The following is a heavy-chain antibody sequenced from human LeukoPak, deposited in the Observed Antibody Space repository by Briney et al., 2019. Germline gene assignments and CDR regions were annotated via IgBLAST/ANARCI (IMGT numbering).Heavy chain of an antibody. J-gene: IGHJ5*02. D-gene: IGHD5-18*01. V-gene: IGHV4-34*01. CDR3: ARQARGYSYGYGPLRPNWFDP. CDR2: INHSGST. CDR1: GGSFSGYY. Sequence: PSETLSLTCAVYGGSFSGYYWSWIRQPPGKGLEWIGEINHSGSTNYNPSLKSRVTISVDTSKNQFSLKLSSVTAADTAVYYCARQARGYSYGYGPLRPNWFDPWGQGTLVTVSS.